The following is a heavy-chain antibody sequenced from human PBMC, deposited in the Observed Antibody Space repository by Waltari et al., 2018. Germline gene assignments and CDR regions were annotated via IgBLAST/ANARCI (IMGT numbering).Heavy chain of an antibody. CDR1: GGSFSGYY. CDR3: ARGDYGGNSAGYFDY. CDR2: INHSGST. Sequence: QVQLQQWGAGLLKPSETLSLTCAVYGGSFSGYYWSWIRQPPGRGLEWIGEINHSGSTNNNPSLKSRVTISVDTSKNQFSLKLSSVTAADTAVYYCARGDYGGNSAGYFDYWGQGTLVTVSS. J-gene: IGHJ4*02. V-gene: IGHV4-34*01. D-gene: IGHD4-17*01.